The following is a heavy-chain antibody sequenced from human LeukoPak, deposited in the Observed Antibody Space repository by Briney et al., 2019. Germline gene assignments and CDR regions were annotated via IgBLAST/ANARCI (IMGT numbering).Heavy chain of an antibody. V-gene: IGHV3-21*01. Sequence: PGGSLRLSCAASGFTFSSYSMNWVRQAPGKGLEWVSSTSSSGSYISYPDSVKGRFTISRDNAKNSLFLQMNSLRAEDTAVYYCARVGCRGGSCSSRGDYYYGMDVWGQGTTVTVSS. J-gene: IGHJ6*02. CDR1: GFTFSSYS. CDR3: ARVGCRGGSCSSRGDYYYGMDV. CDR2: TSSSGSYI. D-gene: IGHD2-15*01.